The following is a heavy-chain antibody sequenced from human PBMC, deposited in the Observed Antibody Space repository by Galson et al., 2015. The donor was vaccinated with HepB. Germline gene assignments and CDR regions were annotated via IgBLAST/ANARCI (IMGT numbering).Heavy chain of an antibody. Sequence: SLRLSCAASGFTFSSYAMHWVRQAPGKGLEWVAVISYDGSNKYYADSVKGRFTISRDNSKNTLYLQMNSLRAEDTAVYYCARGGPLLRYFDWLLGPFDYWGQGTLVTVSS. D-gene: IGHD3-9*01. V-gene: IGHV3-30*04. CDR2: ISYDGSNK. CDR1: GFTFSSYA. J-gene: IGHJ4*02. CDR3: ARGGPLLRYFDWLLGPFDY.